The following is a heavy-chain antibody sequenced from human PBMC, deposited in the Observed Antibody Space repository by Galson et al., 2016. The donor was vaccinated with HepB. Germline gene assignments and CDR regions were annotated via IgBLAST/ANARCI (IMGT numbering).Heavy chain of an antibody. CDR2: IYPADSET. J-gene: IGHJ4*02. D-gene: IGHD2-21*02. CDR3: ARCCGGDSQY. Sequence: QSGAEVKKPGDSLKISCKGSGYSFMFYWIAWVRQMPGKGLEWMGMIYPADSETRYSPSFQGQVTMSVDKSMRTAYLQWNSLKASDTAMYYCARCCGGDSQYWGQGTLVTVSS. CDR1: GYSFMFYW. V-gene: IGHV5-51*01.